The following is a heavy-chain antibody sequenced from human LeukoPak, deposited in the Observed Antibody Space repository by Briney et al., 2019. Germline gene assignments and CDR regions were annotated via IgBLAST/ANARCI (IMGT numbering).Heavy chain of an antibody. V-gene: IGHV3-9*01. CDR2: ISWNSGSI. J-gene: IGHJ4*02. CDR1: GFTFDDYA. CDR3: AKDSAPMGYGSGTLFDY. D-gene: IGHD3-10*01. Sequence: PGRSLRLSCAASGFTFDDYAMHWVRQAPGKGLEWVSGISWNSGSIGYADSVKGRFTISRDNAKNSLYLQMNSLRAEDTALYYCAKDSAPMGYGSGTLFDYWGQGTLVTVSS.